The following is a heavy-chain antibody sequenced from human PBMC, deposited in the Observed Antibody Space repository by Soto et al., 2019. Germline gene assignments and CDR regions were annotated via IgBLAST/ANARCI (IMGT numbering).Heavy chain of an antibody. Sequence: ASVKVSCKASGYTFTSYGIIWVRQAPGQGLEWMGWISAYNGNTNYAQKLQGRVTMTTDTSTSTAYMELRSLRSDDTAVYYCARVPTRSGWNLYFDYWGQGTLVTVS. J-gene: IGHJ4*02. CDR3: ARVPTRSGWNLYFDY. V-gene: IGHV1-18*01. CDR2: ISAYNGNT. D-gene: IGHD6-19*01. CDR1: GYTFTSYG.